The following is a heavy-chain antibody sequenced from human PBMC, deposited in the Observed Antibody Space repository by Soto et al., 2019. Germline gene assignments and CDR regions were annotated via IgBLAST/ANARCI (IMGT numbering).Heavy chain of an antibody. D-gene: IGHD3-10*01. CDR3: ARHGFGPLHGLVDV. CDR2: INYDGYS. V-gene: IGHV4-59*08. Sequence: QVQLQESGPGLVKPSETLSLTYTVSGGSITNYYCSWFRQPPGKGLEWIGYINYDGYSAYNLSLKRRVTLSMDASKTQFSLMLESVTATDTGVYYCARHGFGPLHGLVDVWGPGTTVIVSS. J-gene: IGHJ6*02. CDR1: GGSITNYY.